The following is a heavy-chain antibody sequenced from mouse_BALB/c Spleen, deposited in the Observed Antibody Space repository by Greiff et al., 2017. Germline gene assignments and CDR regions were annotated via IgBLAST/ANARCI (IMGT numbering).Heavy chain of an antibody. V-gene: IGHV3-2*02. D-gene: IGHD2-3*01. Sequence: EVKLQESGPGLVKPSQSLSLTCTVTGYSITSDYAWNWIRQFPGNQLEWMGYISYSGSTSYNPSLKSRISITRDTSKNQFFLQLNSVTTEDTATYYCARYTDGYYYFDYWGQGTTLTVSS. CDR1: GYSITSDYA. J-gene: IGHJ2*01. CDR3: ARYTDGYYYFDY. CDR2: ISYSGST.